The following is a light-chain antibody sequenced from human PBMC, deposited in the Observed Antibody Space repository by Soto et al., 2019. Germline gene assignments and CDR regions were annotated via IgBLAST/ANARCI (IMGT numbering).Light chain of an antibody. Sequence: QSVLTQPPSMSAAPGQKVPISCSGSSSNIGDNFVSWYQHLPGTAPKLLIFDNSQRPSEIPDRFFGSKSGTIATLAITGPQTGDEAVYYCATWESKLSAVVFGGGTTLTVL. CDR3: ATWESKLSAVV. CDR1: SSNIGDNF. CDR2: DNS. J-gene: IGLJ2*01. V-gene: IGLV1-51*01.